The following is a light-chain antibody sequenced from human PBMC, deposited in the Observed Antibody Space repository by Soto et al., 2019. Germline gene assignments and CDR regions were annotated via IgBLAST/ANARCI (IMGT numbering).Light chain of an antibody. CDR2: GAS. J-gene: IGKJ5*01. CDR3: PHRSNWPLT. CDR1: RGGRKD. V-gene: IGKV3-11*01. Sequence: ELAVAERPAALVGCPGESAALACMPGRGGRKDVAWYQQKPGQAPRLLIYGASPRATGTPARFSGSGSGTDFTLTITSLEPDDFQLYYCPHRSNWPLTFGKGTRLDI.